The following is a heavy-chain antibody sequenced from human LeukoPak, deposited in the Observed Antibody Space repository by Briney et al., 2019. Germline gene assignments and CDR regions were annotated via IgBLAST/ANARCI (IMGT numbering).Heavy chain of an antibody. CDR1: GGSISSGNYY. V-gene: IGHV4-39*07. CDR2: IYYSGST. J-gene: IGHJ4*02. D-gene: IGHD4-17*01. CDR3: ARSSVTTEFDY. Sequence: SQTLSLTCTVSGGSISSGNYYWSWIRQPPGKGLEWIGSIYYSGSTYYNPSLKSRVTISVDTSKNQFSLKLSSVTAADTAVYYCARSSVTTEFDYWGQGTLVTVSS.